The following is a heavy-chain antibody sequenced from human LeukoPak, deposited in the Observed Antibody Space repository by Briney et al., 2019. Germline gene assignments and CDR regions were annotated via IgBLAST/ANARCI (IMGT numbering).Heavy chain of an antibody. D-gene: IGHD6-19*01. CDR1: GFTLSTYA. Sequence: GGSLRLSCAASGFTLSTYAINWVRQAPGKGLEWVSAISGSGGSTYYADSVKGRFTISRDSSKNTLYLQMNSLRAEDTAVYYCAKSQWLVRYYFDYWGQGTLVTVSS. CDR3: AKSQWLVRYYFDY. J-gene: IGHJ4*02. V-gene: IGHV3-23*01. CDR2: ISGSGGST.